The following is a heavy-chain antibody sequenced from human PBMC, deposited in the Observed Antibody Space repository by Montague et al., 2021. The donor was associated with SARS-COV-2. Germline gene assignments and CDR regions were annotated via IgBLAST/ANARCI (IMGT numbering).Heavy chain of an antibody. CDR2: IVGGGAGT. V-gene: IGHV3-23*01. J-gene: IGHJ4*01. CDR1: GFTFNTYA. Sequence: SLRLSCAASGFTFNTYAMTWVRQAPGKGLEWVSDIVGGGAGTYYADSVKGRFTISRDNSKNTPFLQMNSLRVEDTALYYCAKRLDISGYSFEGGVDFWGHGTLVTVSS. D-gene: IGHD5-12*01. CDR3: AKRLDISGYSFEGGVDF.